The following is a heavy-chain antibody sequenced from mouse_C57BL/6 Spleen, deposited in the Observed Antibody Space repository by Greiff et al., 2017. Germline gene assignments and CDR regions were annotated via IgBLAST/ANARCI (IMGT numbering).Heavy chain of an antibody. D-gene: IGHD1-1*01. Sequence: EVQLVESGGGLVKPGGSLKLSCAASGFTFSDYGMHWVRQAPEKGLEWVAYISSGSSTIYYADTVKGRFTISRDNAKNTLFLQMNSLRSEDTAMYYCARGDYGSSYGAMDYWGQGTSVTVSS. J-gene: IGHJ4*01. CDR3: ARGDYGSSYGAMDY. CDR2: ISSGSSTI. V-gene: IGHV5-17*01. CDR1: GFTFSDYG.